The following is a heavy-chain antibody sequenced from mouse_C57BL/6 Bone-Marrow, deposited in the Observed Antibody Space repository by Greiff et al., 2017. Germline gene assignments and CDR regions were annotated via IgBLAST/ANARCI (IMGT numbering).Heavy chain of an antibody. CDR2: IRSKSSNYAT. J-gene: IGHJ3*01. V-gene: IGHV10-3*01. Sequence: DVKLVESGGGLVQPKGSLKLSCAASGFTFNTYAMHWVRQAPGKGLEWVARIRSKSSNYATYYADSVKARFTISRDDSQRMLYLQMNNLKTEDTAMYYCVRDRDCGSSYGFAYWGQGTLVTVSA. CDR3: VRDRDCGSSYGFAY. D-gene: IGHD1-1*01. CDR1: GFTFNTYA.